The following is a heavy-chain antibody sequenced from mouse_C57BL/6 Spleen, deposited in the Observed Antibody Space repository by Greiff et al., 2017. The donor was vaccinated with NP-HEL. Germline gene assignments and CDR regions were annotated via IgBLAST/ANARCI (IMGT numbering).Heavy chain of an antibody. J-gene: IGHJ1*03. Sequence: VQLQQPGAELVRPGSSVKLSCKASGYTFTSYWMHWVKQRPIQGLEWIGNIDPSDSATHYTQKFKDQATLTVDKSSSTAYMPLSSLTSDDSAVDYGASSPVLRDLWYFEVWGTGTTVTVSS. CDR2: IDPSDSAT. D-gene: IGHD1-1*01. V-gene: IGHV1-52*01. CDR3: ASSPVLRDLWYFEV. CDR1: GYTFTSYW.